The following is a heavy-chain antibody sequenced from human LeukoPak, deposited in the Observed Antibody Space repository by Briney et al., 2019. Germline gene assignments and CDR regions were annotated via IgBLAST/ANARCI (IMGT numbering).Heavy chain of an antibody. CDR2: ISGSGEST. CDR3: AKGDEATIDAVPLDS. D-gene: IGHD5-24*01. J-gene: IGHJ5*02. Sequence: PGGSLRLSCAASGFTFSSYAMSWVRQAPGKGLEWVSAISGSGESTYYADSVKGRFTISRDNSKNTLYLQMNSLRSEDTAVFYCAKGDEATIDAVPLDSWGQGTLVTVSS. CDR1: GFTFSSYA. V-gene: IGHV3-23*01.